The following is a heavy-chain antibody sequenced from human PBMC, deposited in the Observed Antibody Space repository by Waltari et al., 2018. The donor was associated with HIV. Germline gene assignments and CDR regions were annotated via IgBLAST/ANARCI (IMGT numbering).Heavy chain of an antibody. CDR2: INSDGSNT. CDR1: GLTFSRYW. D-gene: IGHD4-17*01. CDR3: ARGLSLGDRYRIDYFHY. J-gene: IGHJ4*02. V-gene: IGHV3-74*01. Sequence: EVQLVESGGGLVQPGGSLRLSCAASGLTFSRYWMNWVRQAPGNGLVGVSRINSDGSNTDSADSVGGRITISRDNAKNTLYLEMNSLRAEDTAVYYCARGLSLGDRYRIDYFHYWGQGALVTVSS.